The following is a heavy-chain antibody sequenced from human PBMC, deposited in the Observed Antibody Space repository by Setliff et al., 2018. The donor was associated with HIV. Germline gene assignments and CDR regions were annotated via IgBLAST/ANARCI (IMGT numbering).Heavy chain of an antibody. V-gene: IGHV3-30*02. CDR2: IRHDGTYK. J-gene: IGHJ4*02. D-gene: IGHD6-19*01. Sequence: RLSCAASGFTFSSYGMHWVRQAPGKGLGWVAFIRHDGTYKYYADSLKGRFTISRDNSKNTLFLQMNSLRTEDTAVYYCAKNFYSSPWSPLDYWGQGTLVTVSS. CDR3: AKNFYSSPWSPLDY. CDR1: GFTFSSYG.